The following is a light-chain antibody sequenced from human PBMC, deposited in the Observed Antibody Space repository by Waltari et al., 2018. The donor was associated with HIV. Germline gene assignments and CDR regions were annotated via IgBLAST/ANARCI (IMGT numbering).Light chain of an antibody. J-gene: IGLJ2*01. V-gene: IGLV2-14*01. Sequence: QSALTPPASVSGSPGQSLTISCTGTSSDVGGYNYVSWYQQHPGKAPKLMIYEVSNRPSGVSNRFSGSKSGNTASLTISGLQAEDEADYYCSSYTTSSSTLPFGGGTKLTVL. CDR2: EVS. CDR1: SSDVGGYNY. CDR3: SSYTTSSSTLP.